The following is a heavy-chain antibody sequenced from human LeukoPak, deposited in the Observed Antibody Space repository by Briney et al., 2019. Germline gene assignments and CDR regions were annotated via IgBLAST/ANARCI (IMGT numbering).Heavy chain of an antibody. CDR2: IHYSGST. CDR3: AREISGSGETLLIFDY. Sequence: AETLSLTCTVSGGAISSSSYYWGWIRQPPGKGLEWIGRIHYSGSTYYNPSLKSRVTISVDTAKNQFPLKLSPVTAADTAVYYCAREISGSGETLLIFDYWGQGTLVTVSS. J-gene: IGHJ4*02. V-gene: IGHV4-39*06. CDR1: GGAISSSSYY. D-gene: IGHD3-10*01.